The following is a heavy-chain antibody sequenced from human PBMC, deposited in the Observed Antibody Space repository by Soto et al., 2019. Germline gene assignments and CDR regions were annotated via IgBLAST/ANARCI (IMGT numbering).Heavy chain of an antibody. CDR1: GGSINSGGYF. D-gene: IGHD1-20*01. CDR3: VSLHNTSPGWFDP. CDR2: IYHSGIT. V-gene: IGHV4-31*03. Sequence: SETLSLTCSVSGGSINSGGYFWSWIRQHPGKGLECIGYIYHSGITYYNPSLKSRVTISVDTSKNEFSLQLRSVTAADTAVYFCVSLHNTSPGWFDPWGQGTLVTVSS. J-gene: IGHJ5*02.